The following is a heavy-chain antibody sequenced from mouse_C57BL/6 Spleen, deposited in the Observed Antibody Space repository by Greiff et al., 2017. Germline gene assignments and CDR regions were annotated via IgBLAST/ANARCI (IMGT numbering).Heavy chain of an antibody. Sequence: QVQLKESGAELARPGASVKLSCKASGYTFTSYGISWVKQRTGQGLEWIGEIYPRSGNTYYNEKFKGKATLTAEKSSSTAYMELRSLTSEDSAVYCCAREGFRYYGSGYYFDYWGQGTTLTVSS. CDR2: IYPRSGNT. CDR3: AREGFRYYGSGYYFDY. D-gene: IGHD1-1*01. CDR1: GYTFTSYG. J-gene: IGHJ2*01. V-gene: IGHV1-81*01.